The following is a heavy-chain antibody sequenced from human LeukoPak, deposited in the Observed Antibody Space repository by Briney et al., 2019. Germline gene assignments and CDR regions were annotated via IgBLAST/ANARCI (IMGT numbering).Heavy chain of an antibody. J-gene: IGHJ4*02. D-gene: IGHD3-22*01. V-gene: IGHV4-61*05. CDR1: GGSISSSSYY. CDR3: ARGGPGSGWHYYLDY. CDR2: ISYSGST. Sequence: ASETLSLTCTVSGGSISSSSYYWGWIRQPPGKGLEWIGFISYSGSTNYNPSLRGRVTISVDTSKNQFSLNLSSVTGADTAVYYCARGGPGSGWHYYLDYWGQGTLVTVSS.